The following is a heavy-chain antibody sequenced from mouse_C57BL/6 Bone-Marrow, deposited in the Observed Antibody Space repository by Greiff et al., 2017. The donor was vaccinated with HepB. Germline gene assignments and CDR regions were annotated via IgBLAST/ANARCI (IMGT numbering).Heavy chain of an antibody. Sequence: QVQLKQPGAELVRPGSSVKLSCKASGYTFTSYWMHWVKQRPIQGLEWIGNIDPSDRETHYNQKFKDKATLTVDKSSSTAYMQLSSLTSEDSAVYYCARGWDFDYWGQGTTLTVSS. CDR1: GYTFTSYW. CDR2: IDPSDRET. J-gene: IGHJ2*01. CDR3: ARGWDFDY. D-gene: IGHD1-1*02. V-gene: IGHV1-52*01.